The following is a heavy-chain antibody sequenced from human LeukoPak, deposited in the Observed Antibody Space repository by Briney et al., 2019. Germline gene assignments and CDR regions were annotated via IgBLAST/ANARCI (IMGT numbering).Heavy chain of an antibody. CDR3: ARRSVAGSLDY. Sequence: SGGSLRLSCAASGFTFSSYSMNWVRQAPGKGLEWVANIKKDGSEKYYVDSVKGRFTISRDNAENSLYLQMNSLRAEDTAVYYCARRSVAGSLDYWGQGTLVTVSS. V-gene: IGHV3-7*01. CDR2: IKKDGSEK. D-gene: IGHD6-19*01. CDR1: GFTFSSYS. J-gene: IGHJ4*02.